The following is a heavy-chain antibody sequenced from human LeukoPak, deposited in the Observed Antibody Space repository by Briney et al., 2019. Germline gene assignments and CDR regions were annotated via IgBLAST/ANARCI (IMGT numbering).Heavy chain of an antibody. J-gene: IGHJ3*02. CDR3: ARLWRSSGSPTAFDI. Sequence: SETLPLTCNVSGGSTSSYYWSWIRQPPGKGLEWIGYISTSGSTNYNPSLKSRVTISVDTSKNQFSLKLSSVTVADTAVYYCARLWRSSGSPTAFDIWGQGTMVTVSS. CDR2: ISTSGST. V-gene: IGHV4-4*09. CDR1: GGSTSSYY. D-gene: IGHD1-26*01.